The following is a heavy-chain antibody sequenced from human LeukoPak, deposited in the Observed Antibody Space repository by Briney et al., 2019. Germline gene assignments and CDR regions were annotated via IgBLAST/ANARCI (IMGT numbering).Heavy chain of an antibody. CDR2: ISGSGGST. CDR1: GFTFSSYA. J-gene: IGHJ4*02. Sequence: PGGSLRLSCAASGFTFSSYAMSWVRQAPGKGLEWVSAISGSGGSTYYEDSAKGRFTISRANSKNTLYLQMNSLRAEDTAVYYCAKDPPESMVRGVSFDYWGQGTLVTVSS. D-gene: IGHD3-10*01. V-gene: IGHV3-23*01. CDR3: AKDPPESMVRGVSFDY.